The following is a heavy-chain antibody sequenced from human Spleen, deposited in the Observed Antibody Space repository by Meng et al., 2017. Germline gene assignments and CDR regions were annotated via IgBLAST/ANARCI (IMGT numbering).Heavy chain of an antibody. CDR1: GFTFSSYA. D-gene: IGHD4-17*01. Sequence: GESLKISCAASGFTFSSYAMSWVRQAPGKGLEWVSAISGSGGSTYYADSVKGRFTISRDNAKNSLYLQMNSLRAEDTAVYYCARAGDGDYAVYWFDPWGQGTLVTVSS. V-gene: IGHV3-23*01. CDR3: ARAGDGDYAVYWFDP. J-gene: IGHJ5*02. CDR2: ISGSGGST.